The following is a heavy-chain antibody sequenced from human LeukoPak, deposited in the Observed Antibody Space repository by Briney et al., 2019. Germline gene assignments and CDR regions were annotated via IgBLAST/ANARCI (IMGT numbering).Heavy chain of an antibody. CDR3: ATVAGIISHNWFDP. V-gene: IGHV1-18*01. Sequence: ASVKVSCKASGYTFTSYGISWVRQAPGQGLEWMGRISAYNGNTNYAQKLKGRVTMTTDTSTSTAYMELRSLRSDDTAVYYCATVAGIISHNWFDPWGQGTLVTVSS. CDR1: GYTFTSYG. CDR2: ISAYNGNT. D-gene: IGHD6-19*01. J-gene: IGHJ5*02.